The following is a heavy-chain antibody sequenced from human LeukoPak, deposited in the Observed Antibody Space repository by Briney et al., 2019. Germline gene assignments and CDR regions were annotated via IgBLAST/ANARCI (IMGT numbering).Heavy chain of an antibody. J-gene: IGHJ4*02. D-gene: IGHD2-15*01. CDR2: IIPIFGTA. Sequence: SVKVSCKASGGTFSSYAISWVRQAPGQGLEWMGGIIPIFGTANYAQKFQGRVTITADKSTSTAYMELSSLRSEDTAVYYCARHYFHGSGHGGHWGQGTLVTVSS. CDR1: GGTFSSYA. V-gene: IGHV1-69*06. CDR3: ARHYFHGSGHGGH.